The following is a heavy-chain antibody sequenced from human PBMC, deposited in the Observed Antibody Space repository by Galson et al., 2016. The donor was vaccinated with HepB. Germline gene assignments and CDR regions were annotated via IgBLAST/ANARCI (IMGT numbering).Heavy chain of an antibody. V-gene: IGHV4-4*02. Sequence: ETLSLTCAVSGSSISSSHWWSWVRQPPGKGLEWIGEIFHSGTTNDNPSLKSRVTMSVDKSKNQLSLNLTSVTAADTAVYYCAGVRFLEWLTGSGMDVWGQETTVTVSS. D-gene: IGHD3-3*01. CDR3: AGVRFLEWLTGSGMDV. CDR2: IFHSGTT. J-gene: IGHJ6*02. CDR1: GSSISSSHW.